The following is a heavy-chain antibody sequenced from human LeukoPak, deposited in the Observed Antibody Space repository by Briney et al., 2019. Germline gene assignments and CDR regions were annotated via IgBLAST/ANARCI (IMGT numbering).Heavy chain of an antibody. CDR2: MGPNNGNT. CDR1: GYTFTGYY. V-gene: IGHV1-8*02. CDR3: ARGRKTGTRVAVDI. Sequence: GASVKVSCKASGYTFTGYYMHWVRQAPGQGLEWMGWMGPNNGNTGYAQKFQGRVTMTRNTSISTAYMELSSLRSEDTAVYYCARGRKTGTRVAVDIWGQGTMVTVSS. J-gene: IGHJ3*02.